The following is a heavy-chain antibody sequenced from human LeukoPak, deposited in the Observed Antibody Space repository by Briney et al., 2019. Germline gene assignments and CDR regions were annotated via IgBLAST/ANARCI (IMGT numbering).Heavy chain of an antibody. CDR2: IKQDGSEK. J-gene: IGHJ6*02. D-gene: IGHD3-10*01. CDR1: GFTFSSYW. CDR3: AREQLLWFGELLEKRAYGMDV. V-gene: IGHV3-7*04. Sequence: GGSLRLSCAASGFTFSSYWMSWVRQAPGKGLEWVANIKQDGSEKYYVDSVKGRSTISRDNAKNSLYLQMNSLRAEDTAVYCCAREQLLWFGELLEKRAYGMDVWGQGTTVTVSS.